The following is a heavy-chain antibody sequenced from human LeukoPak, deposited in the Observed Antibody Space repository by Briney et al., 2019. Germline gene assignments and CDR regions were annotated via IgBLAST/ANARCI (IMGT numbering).Heavy chain of an antibody. CDR1: GFTFDGYD. V-gene: IGHV3-43*02. CDR2: ISGDGGNT. Sequence: GGSLRLSCAASGFTFDGYDMHWVRQAPGKGLEWVSLISGDGGNTYYEDSVKGRFTISRDNSKNSLFLQMTSLRTEDTAFYYCAMVGATRSDFWGQGTLVTVSS. D-gene: IGHD1-26*01. CDR3: AMVGATRSDF. J-gene: IGHJ4*02.